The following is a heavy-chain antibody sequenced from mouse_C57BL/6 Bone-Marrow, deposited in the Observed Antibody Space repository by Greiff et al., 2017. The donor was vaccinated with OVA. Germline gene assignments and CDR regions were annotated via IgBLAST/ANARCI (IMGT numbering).Heavy chain of an antibody. CDR2: ISDGGSYT. CDR1: GFTFSSYA. J-gene: IGHJ3*01. Sequence: DVQLVESGGGLVKPGGSLKLSCAASGFTFSSYAMSWVRQTPEKRLEWVATISDGGSYTYYPDNVKGRFTISRDNAKNNLYLQMSHLKSEDTAMYYCAREDYGSRDWFAYWGQGTLVTVSA. V-gene: IGHV5-4*01. CDR3: AREDYGSRDWFAY. D-gene: IGHD1-1*01.